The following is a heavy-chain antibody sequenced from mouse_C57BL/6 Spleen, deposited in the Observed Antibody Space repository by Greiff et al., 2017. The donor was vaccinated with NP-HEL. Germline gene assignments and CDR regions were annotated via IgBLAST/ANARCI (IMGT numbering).Heavy chain of an antibody. Sequence: VQLQQSGPELVKPGASVKIPCKASGYTFTDYNMDWVKQSHGKSLEWIGDINPNNGGTIYNQKFKGKATLTVDKSSSTAYMELRSLTSEDTAVYYCATDYYGSSYGYFDVWGTGTTVTVSS. CDR2: INPNNGGT. J-gene: IGHJ1*03. CDR3: ATDYYGSSYGYFDV. CDR1: GYTFTDYN. V-gene: IGHV1-18*01. D-gene: IGHD1-1*01.